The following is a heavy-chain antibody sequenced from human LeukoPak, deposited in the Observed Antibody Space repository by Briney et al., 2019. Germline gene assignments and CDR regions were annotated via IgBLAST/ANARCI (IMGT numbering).Heavy chain of an antibody. CDR3: ARGYDSSGYYHDY. D-gene: IGHD3-22*01. V-gene: IGHV3-30-3*01. CDR2: ISYDGSNK. Sequence: PGGSLRLSCAASVFTFSSYAMHWVRQAPGKGLERVAGISYDGSNKYYADSVKGRFTISRDNSKNTLYLQMNSLRAEDTAVYYCARGYDSSGYYHDYWGQGTLVTVSS. CDR1: VFTFSSYA. J-gene: IGHJ4*02.